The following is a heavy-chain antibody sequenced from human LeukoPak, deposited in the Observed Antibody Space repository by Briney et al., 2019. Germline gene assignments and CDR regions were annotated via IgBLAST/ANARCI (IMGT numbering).Heavy chain of an antibody. V-gene: IGHV3-48*03. CDR3: ARAYSSSSDPYYFDY. CDR1: GFTFNSYE. D-gene: IGHD6-6*01. J-gene: IGHJ4*02. CDR2: ISSTSSTI. Sequence: GGSLRLSCAASGFTFNSYEMNWVRQAPGKGLEWVSYISSTSSTIYYADSVRGRFTISRDNAKNSLYLQMNSLRAEDTALYYCARAYSSSSDPYYFDYWGQGSLVTVSS.